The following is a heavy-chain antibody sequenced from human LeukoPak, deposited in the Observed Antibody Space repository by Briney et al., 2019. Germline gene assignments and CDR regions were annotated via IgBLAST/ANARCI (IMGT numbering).Heavy chain of an antibody. J-gene: IGHJ3*01. D-gene: IGHD3-3*01. Sequence: GGSLRLSCAASGFTFSNYDMHWVRQTRGGGLEWVSGIGALADTFYPDSAKGRFTISRDNAKNSLYLQMNSLRADDTAVYYCVRDQTIDSRAGPSDPSDVWGQGTMVTVSS. V-gene: IGHV3-13*01. CDR2: IGALADT. CDR3: VRDQTIDSRAGPSDPSDV. CDR1: GFTFSNYD.